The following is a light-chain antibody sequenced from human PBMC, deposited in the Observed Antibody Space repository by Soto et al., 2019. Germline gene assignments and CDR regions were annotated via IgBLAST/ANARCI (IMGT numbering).Light chain of an antibody. CDR2: DAS. J-gene: IGKJ1*01. CDR1: QSVGTS. V-gene: IGKV3-11*01. Sequence: IVLTQSPVTLALSPGERAVLSCRASQSVGTSLAWYQHKPGQAPRLFIYDASKRAPGIPARFSGSGSGTDFTLTISSLEPEDFAVYYCQVRDVWPSFGQGTKVEI. CDR3: QVRDVWPS.